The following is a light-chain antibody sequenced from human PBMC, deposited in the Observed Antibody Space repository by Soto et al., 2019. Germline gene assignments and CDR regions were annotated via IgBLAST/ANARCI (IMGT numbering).Light chain of an antibody. CDR2: GAS. Sequence: EIVLTQSPGTLSLSPGERATLSCRASQSVSSDYFAWYQQKRGQAPRLLIYGASNRATGTPDRFSGSGSGTDFTLTVSRLEPGDFAVYYCQQYVRSPWTFGQGTKVEIK. CDR3: QQYVRSPWT. CDR1: QSVSSDY. J-gene: IGKJ1*01. V-gene: IGKV3-20*01.